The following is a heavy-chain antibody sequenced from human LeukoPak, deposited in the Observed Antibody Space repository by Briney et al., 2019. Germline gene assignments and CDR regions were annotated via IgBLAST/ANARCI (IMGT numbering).Heavy chain of an antibody. J-gene: IGHJ3*02. D-gene: IGHD6-19*01. Sequence: SVKVSCKASGGTFSSYAISWVRQAPGQGLEWMGRIIPIFGTANYAQKFQGRVTITTDESTSTAYMELSSPRSEDTAVYYCARDLLAVAGIAFDIWGQGTMVTVSS. V-gene: IGHV1-69*05. CDR1: GGTFSSYA. CDR2: IIPIFGTA. CDR3: ARDLLAVAGIAFDI.